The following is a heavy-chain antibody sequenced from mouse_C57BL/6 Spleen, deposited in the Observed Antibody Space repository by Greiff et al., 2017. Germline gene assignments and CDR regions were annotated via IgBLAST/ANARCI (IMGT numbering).Heavy chain of an antibody. Sequence: EVQGVESGGGLVKPGGSLKLSCAASGFTFSSYAMSWVRQTPEKRLEWVATISDGGSYTYYPDNVKGRFTISRDNAKNNLYLQMSHLNSEDTAMYYCAREYGNLYYAMDYWGQVTSVTVSA. CDR2: ISDGGSYT. D-gene: IGHD2-10*02. CDR1: GFTFSSYA. CDR3: AREYGNLYYAMDY. V-gene: IGHV5-4*01. J-gene: IGHJ4*01.